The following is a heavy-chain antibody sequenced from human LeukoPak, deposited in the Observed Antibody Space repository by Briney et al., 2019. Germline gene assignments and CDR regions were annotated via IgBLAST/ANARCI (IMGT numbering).Heavy chain of an antibody. Sequence: SETLSLTCTVSGGSISSYYWSWIRQPAGKGLEWIGRIYTSGSTNYNPSLKSRVTMSVDTSKNQFSLKLSSVTAPDPALHYRVGQLPHLYDFDSRGQGTLVTVSS. CDR3: VGQLPHLYDFDS. CDR1: GGSISSYY. J-gene: IGHJ4*02. CDR2: IYTSGST. D-gene: IGHD2-2*01. V-gene: IGHV4-4*07.